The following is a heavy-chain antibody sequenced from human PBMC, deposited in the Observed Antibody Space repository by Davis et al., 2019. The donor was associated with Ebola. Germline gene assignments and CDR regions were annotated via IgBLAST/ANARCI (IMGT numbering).Heavy chain of an antibody. D-gene: IGHD1-20*01. J-gene: IGHJ4*02. CDR3: AREGYGDIIGD. Sequence: PGGSLRLSCAASGFTVSSNYMTWVRQAPGKGLEWVSVINTGGSTSYADSVKGRFTISRDYSKNSLYLQMNSLRAEDTAVYYCAREGYGDIIGDWGQGTLVTVSS. CDR1: GFTVSSNY. V-gene: IGHV3-53*01. CDR2: INTGGST.